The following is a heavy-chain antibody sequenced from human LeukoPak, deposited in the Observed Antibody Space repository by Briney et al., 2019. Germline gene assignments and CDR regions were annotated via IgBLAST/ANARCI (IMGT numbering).Heavy chain of an antibody. V-gene: IGHV4-59*01. D-gene: IGHD1-26*01. Sequence: SETLSLSCTVSGGSIRSYYWSWIRQPPGKGLECIGYIYYIGSTNYNPSLKSRVTISLDTSKSQFSLKLTSVTPADTAVYYCARGGIVGSRTNWFDPWGQGTLVTVSS. CDR1: GGSIRSYY. J-gene: IGHJ5*02. CDR2: IYYIGST. CDR3: ARGGIVGSRTNWFDP.